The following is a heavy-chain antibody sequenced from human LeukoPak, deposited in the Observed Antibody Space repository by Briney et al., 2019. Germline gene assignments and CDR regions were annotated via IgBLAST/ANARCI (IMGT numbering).Heavy chain of an antibody. CDR1: GFTFSNYG. CDR3: AKYGESSGYDLGS. J-gene: IGHJ5*02. D-gene: IGHD5-12*01. CDR2: ISYDGRNR. Sequence: GGSLRLSCAASGFTFSNYGMHWVRQAPGKGLEWVAVISYDGRNRFYGDSVKGRFTISRDNSKNTLDLQMSSLRPEDTAVYYCAKYGESSGYDLGSWGQGTLVSVSS. V-gene: IGHV3-30*18.